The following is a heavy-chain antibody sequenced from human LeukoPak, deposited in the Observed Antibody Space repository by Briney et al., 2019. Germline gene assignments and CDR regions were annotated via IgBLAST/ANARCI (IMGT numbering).Heavy chain of an antibody. Sequence: GGSLRLSCAASGFTFSDYYMSWIRQAPGKGLEWVSYISSSGSTIYYADSVKDRFTISRDNAKNSLYLQMNSLRAEDTAVYYCAREDYGDYNWFDPWGQGTLVTVSS. J-gene: IGHJ5*02. CDR1: GFTFSDYY. D-gene: IGHD4-17*01. CDR3: AREDYGDYNWFDP. V-gene: IGHV3-11*01. CDR2: ISSSGSTI.